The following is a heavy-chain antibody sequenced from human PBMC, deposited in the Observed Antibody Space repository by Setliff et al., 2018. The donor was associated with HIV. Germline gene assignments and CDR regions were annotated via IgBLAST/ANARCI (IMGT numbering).Heavy chain of an antibody. Sequence: GGSLRLSCVASGFTLSDAWMSWVRQAPGKGLEWVGRIKSRTDGGTTDYAAPVKGRFTISRDDSKNTLYLQMNSLQSEDTAVYYCTRDACTSTSTRYRVDYYYYYMGVWGKGPTVTVSS. CDR1: GFTLSDAW. CDR3: TRDACTSTSTRYRVDYYYYYMGV. CDR2: IKSRTDGGTT. D-gene: IGHD3-16*01. J-gene: IGHJ6*03. V-gene: IGHV3-15*01.